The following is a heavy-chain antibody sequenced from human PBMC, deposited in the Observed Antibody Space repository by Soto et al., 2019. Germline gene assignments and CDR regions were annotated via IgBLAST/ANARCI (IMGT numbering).Heavy chain of an antibody. CDR2: LYYSRIT. Sequence: SETLSLTCTVSGASISSSGSYWGWIRQPPGKRLEWLGSLYYSRITSYNPSLKSRVTVSVDTSKNQFSLNLSSVTAADTAVYYCARHADSSGRGFDYWGQGTLVTVSS. CDR1: GASISSSGSY. V-gene: IGHV4-39*01. D-gene: IGHD3-22*01. J-gene: IGHJ4*02. CDR3: ARHADSSGRGFDY.